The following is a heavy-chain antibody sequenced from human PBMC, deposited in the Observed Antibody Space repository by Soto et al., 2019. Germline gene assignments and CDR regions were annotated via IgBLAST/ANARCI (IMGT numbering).Heavy chain of an antibody. V-gene: IGHV3-48*03. D-gene: IGHD3-3*01. CDR2: ISSSGSTI. J-gene: IGHJ2*01. CDR3: ARDDYDFWSGNNWYFDL. Sequence: GGSLRLSCAASGFTFSSYEMNWVRQAPGKGLEWVSYISSSGSTIYYADSVKGRFTISRDNAKNSLYLQMNSLRAEDTAVYYCARDDYDFWSGNNWYFDLWGRGTLVTVSS. CDR1: GFTFSSYE.